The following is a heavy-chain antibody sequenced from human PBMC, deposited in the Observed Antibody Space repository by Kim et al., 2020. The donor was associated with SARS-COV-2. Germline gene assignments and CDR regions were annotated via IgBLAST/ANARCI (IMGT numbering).Heavy chain of an antibody. CDR3: ARFRIVGATIYAFDS. Sequence: QGFTGRFVFSLDTSVSTAYLQISSLKAEDTAVYYCARFRIVGATIYAFDSWGQGTMVTVSS. D-gene: IGHD1-26*01. J-gene: IGHJ3*02. V-gene: IGHV7-4-1*02.